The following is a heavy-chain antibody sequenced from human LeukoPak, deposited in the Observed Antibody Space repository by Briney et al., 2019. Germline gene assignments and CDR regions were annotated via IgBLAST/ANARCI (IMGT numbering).Heavy chain of an antibody. J-gene: IGHJ4*02. CDR2: INCNGGGT. D-gene: IGHD3-16*01. CDR1: GYTFTGYY. V-gene: IGHV1-2*06. CDR3: ATFGGLFDY. Sequence: GASVKVSCKASGYTFTGYYIHWVRQAPGQGLEWMGRINCNGGGTSYAQKLQGRVTMTTDTSTSTAYMELRSLRSDDTAVYYCATFGGLFDYWGQGTLVTVSS.